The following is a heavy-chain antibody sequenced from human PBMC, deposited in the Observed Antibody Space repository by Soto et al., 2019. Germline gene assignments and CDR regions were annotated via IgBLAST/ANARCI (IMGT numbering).Heavy chain of an antibody. D-gene: IGHD3-10*01. V-gene: IGHV1-18*01. J-gene: IGHJ4*02. CDR2: ISTYNGNT. CDR1: GYAFTSYG. CDR3: AREMVRGVGSDY. Sequence: GASVKVSCKASGYAFTSYGISWVRQAPGQGLEWMGWISTYNGNTKYAQKLQGRVTMTTDTSTSTAYMELRSLRSDDTAVFYCAREMVRGVGSDYWGQGTLVTVSS.